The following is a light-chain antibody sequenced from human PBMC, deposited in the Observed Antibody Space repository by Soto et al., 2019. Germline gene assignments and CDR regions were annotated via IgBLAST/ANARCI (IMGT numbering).Light chain of an antibody. Sequence: EIVMTQSPATLSVSPGERATLSCRASQSVSSNLAWYQQKPGQTPKLLIYVASTRATGIPARFSGSGSGPEFTLTLSSLQSEDFAVYYCQQYNVWPLTFGGGTKVEFK. CDR2: VAS. J-gene: IGKJ4*01. CDR1: QSVSSN. CDR3: QQYNVWPLT. V-gene: IGKV3-15*01.